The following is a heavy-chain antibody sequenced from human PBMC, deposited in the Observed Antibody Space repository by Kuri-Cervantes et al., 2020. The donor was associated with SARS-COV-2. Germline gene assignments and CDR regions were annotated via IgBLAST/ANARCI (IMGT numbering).Heavy chain of an antibody. Sequence: GESLKISCAASGFTFSTYGMHWVRQAPGKGLEWVAFVRYDGSNQYYVDSVKGRFTISRDISKNTLYLQMNSLRAEDTAVYYCARDTPPPVWGQGTTVTVSS. CDR1: GFTFSTYG. V-gene: IGHV3-30*02. CDR3: ARDTPPPV. CDR2: VRYDGSNQ. J-gene: IGHJ6*02.